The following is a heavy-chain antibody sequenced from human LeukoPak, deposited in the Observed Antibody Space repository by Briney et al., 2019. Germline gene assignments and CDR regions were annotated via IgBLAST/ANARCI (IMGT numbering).Heavy chain of an antibody. CDR1: GFTFDDYA. D-gene: IGHD3-9*01. Sequence: GGSLRLSCAASGFTFDDYAMHWVRQAPGKGLEWVSGISWNSGSIGYADSVKGRFTISRDNAKNSLYLQMNSLRAEDTALYYCAKDMGGRYDILTGMGFDYWGQGTLVTVSS. J-gene: IGHJ4*02. CDR3: AKDMGGRYDILTGMGFDY. V-gene: IGHV3-9*01. CDR2: ISWNSGSI.